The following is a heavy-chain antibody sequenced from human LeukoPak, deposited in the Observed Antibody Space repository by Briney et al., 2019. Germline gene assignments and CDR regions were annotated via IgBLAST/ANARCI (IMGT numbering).Heavy chain of an antibody. CDR1: GFTFSTYT. J-gene: IGHJ6*03. V-gene: IGHV3-48*01. Sequence: GGSLRLSCAASGFTFSTYTMNWVRQAPGKGLEWVSSISSIGSTIYYADSVKGRFTISRDNSKNTLDLQMSSLRADDTAVYYCARDRRGVGYRPQYYYYSYIDVWGKGTTVTVSS. CDR3: ARDRRGVGYRPQYYYYSYIDV. D-gene: IGHD5-24*01. CDR2: ISSIGSTI.